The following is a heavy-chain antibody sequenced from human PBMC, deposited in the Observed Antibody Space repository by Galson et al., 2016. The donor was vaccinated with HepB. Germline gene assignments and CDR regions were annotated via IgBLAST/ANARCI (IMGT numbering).Heavy chain of an antibody. J-gene: IGHJ4*02. CDR3: ARDMYTTARDY. D-gene: IGHD2/OR15-2a*01. Sequence: ETLSLTCAVSGGSLSTRNWWSWIRQTPGKGLERVANIKEDGTVPNYVDSVRGRFTISRDNAKNSLYLQMGNLRAEDTAVYYCARDMYTTARDYWGQGTLVTVSS. V-gene: IGHV3-7*01. CDR2: IKEDGTVP. CDR1: GGSLSTRNW.